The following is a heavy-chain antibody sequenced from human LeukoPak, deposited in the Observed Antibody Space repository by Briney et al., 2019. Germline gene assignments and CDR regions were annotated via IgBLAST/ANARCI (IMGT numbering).Heavy chain of an antibody. Sequence: ASVKVSCKASGYTFTSYYMHWVRQAPGQGLEWMGIVNPSGGSTTYAQKFQGRVTMTRDTSTSTVYMELSSLRSEDTAVYFCARAAGYQLLYPLYYYYYMDVWGKGTTVTVSS. J-gene: IGHJ6*03. D-gene: IGHD2-2*02. CDR3: ARAAGYQLLYPLYYYYYMDV. CDR1: GYTFTSYY. CDR2: VNPSGGST. V-gene: IGHV1-46*01.